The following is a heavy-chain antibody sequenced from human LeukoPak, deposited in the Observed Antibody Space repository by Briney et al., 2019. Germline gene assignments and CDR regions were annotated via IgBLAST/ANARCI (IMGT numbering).Heavy chain of an antibody. Sequence: PGGSLRLSCAASGFTFDDYGMSWVRQAPGKGLEWVSGINWNGGSTGYADSVKGRFIISRDNAKNSLYLQMNSLRAEDTAVYYCARVGDICSSTSCYAGGYWGQGTLVTVSP. D-gene: IGHD2-2*01. J-gene: IGHJ4*02. CDR2: INWNGGST. CDR1: GFTFDDYG. CDR3: ARVGDICSSTSCYAGGY. V-gene: IGHV3-20*04.